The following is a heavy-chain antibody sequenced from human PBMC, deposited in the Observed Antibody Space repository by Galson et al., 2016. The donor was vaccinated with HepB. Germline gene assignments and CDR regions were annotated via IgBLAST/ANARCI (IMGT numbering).Heavy chain of an antibody. D-gene: IGHD5-18*01. V-gene: IGHV4-59*01. CDR2: IYHSGIT. Sequence: SETLSLTCTVSGGSISSSYWSWIRQPPGKGLEWIGFIYHSGITNYNPSLKSRVTISVDTSKNQFSLKLSSVTAADTAVYYCAREADPKYNYGFDYWGQGTLVTVSS. CDR3: AREADPKYNYGFDY. J-gene: IGHJ4*02. CDR1: GGSISSSY.